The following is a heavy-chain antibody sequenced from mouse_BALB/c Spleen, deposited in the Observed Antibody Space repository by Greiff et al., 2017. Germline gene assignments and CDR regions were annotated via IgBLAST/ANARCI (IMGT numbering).Heavy chain of an antibody. CDR2: INPYNDGT. Sequence: VQLQQSGPELVKPGASVTMSCKASGYTFTSYVMHWVKQKPGQGLEWIGYINPYNDGTKYNEKFKGKATLTSDKSSSTAYMELSSLTSEDSAVYYCARPYYGNSYYAMDYWGQGTSVTVSS. D-gene: IGHD2-10*01. V-gene: IGHV1-14*01. J-gene: IGHJ4*01. CDR3: ARPYYGNSYYAMDY. CDR1: GYTFTSYV.